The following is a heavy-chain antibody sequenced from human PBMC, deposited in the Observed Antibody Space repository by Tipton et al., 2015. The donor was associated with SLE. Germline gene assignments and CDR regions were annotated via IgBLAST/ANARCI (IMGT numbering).Heavy chain of an antibody. Sequence: SLRLSCAASGFTFSSYAMSWVRQAPGKGLEWVSSISSSSSYIYYADSVKGRFTIPRDNSKNTLYLQMNSLRAEDTAVYYCARDESSGWFDAFDIWGQGTMVTVSS. V-gene: IGHV3-21*01. CDR3: ARDESSGWFDAFDI. CDR2: ISSSSSYI. CDR1: GFTFSSYA. J-gene: IGHJ3*02. D-gene: IGHD6-19*01.